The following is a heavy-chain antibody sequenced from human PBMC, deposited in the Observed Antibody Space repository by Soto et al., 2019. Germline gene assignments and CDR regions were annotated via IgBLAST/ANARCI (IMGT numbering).Heavy chain of an antibody. CDR2: IYYSGST. CDR1: GGSISSGGYY. D-gene: IGHD2-2*01. V-gene: IGHV4-31*03. CDR3: ARDKIVPAAHYYYYYMDV. Sequence: SETLSLTCTVSGGSISSGGYYWSWIRQDPGKGLEWIGYIYYSGSTYYNPSLKSRVTISVDTSKNQFSLKLSSVTAADTAVYYCARDKIVPAAHYYYYYMDVWGKGTTVTVSS. J-gene: IGHJ6*03.